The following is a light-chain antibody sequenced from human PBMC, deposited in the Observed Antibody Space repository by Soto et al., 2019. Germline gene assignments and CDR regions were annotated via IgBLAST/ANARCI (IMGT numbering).Light chain of an antibody. J-gene: IGLJ1*01. CDR3: SSYTTSGTRYV. CDR1: SSDIGANNY. V-gene: IGLV2-14*03. Sequence: QSVLTQPASVSGSPGQSITISCTGTSSDIGANNYVSWYRHHPGEAPKLMIFDVSYRPSGVSNRFSGSKSGNTASLTISGLQADDESYYYCSSYTTSGTRYVFGTGTKVPVL. CDR2: DVS.